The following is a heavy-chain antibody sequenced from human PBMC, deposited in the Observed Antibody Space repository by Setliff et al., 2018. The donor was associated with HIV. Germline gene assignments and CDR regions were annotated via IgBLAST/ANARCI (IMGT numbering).Heavy chain of an antibody. D-gene: IGHD2-2*01. CDR2: IHPSGNT. CDR3: ARDRVPYSSSPSALDP. V-gene: IGHV4-39*07. J-gene: IGHJ5*02. CDR1: GDSISSSSYY. Sequence: SETLSLTCSVSGDSISSSSYYWGWIRQPPGKGLDWIGEIHPSGNTNYNPSLKSRVTISLDTSKNQFSLKLTSVTAADTAVYFCARDRVPYSSSPSALDPWGQGTQVTVSS.